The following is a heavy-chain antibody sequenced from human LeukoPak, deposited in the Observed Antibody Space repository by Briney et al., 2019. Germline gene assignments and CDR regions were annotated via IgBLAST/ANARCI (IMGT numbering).Heavy chain of an antibody. Sequence: SQTLSLTCTVSGGSISSGDYYWSWIRQPPGKGLEWIGYVYYSGSTYYNPSLKSRVTISVDTSKNQFSLKLSSVTAADTAVYYCARGYSSSRDWFDPWGQGTLVTVSS. J-gene: IGHJ5*02. CDR1: GGSISSGDYY. CDR3: ARGYSSSRDWFDP. CDR2: VYYSGST. V-gene: IGHV4-30-4*08. D-gene: IGHD6-6*01.